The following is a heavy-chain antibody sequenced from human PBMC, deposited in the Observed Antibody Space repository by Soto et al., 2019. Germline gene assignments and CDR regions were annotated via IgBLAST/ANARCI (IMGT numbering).Heavy chain of an antibody. Sequence: EGSLRLSCAASGFTFSSYAMHWVRQAPGKGLEWVAVISYDGSNKYYADSVKGRFTISRDNSKNTLYLQMNSLRAEDTAVYYCARDRSEDYGDYYFYYGMDVWG. CDR2: ISYDGSNK. CDR1: GFTFSSYA. V-gene: IGHV3-30-3*01. CDR3: ARDRSEDYGDYYFYYGMDV. J-gene: IGHJ6*01. D-gene: IGHD4-17*01.